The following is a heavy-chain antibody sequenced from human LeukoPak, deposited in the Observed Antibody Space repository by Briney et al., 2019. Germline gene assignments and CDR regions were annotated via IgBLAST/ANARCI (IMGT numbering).Heavy chain of an antibody. Sequence: ASVKVSCKASGYTFTGYYMHWVRQAPGQGLEWMGRINPNSGGTNYAQKFQGRVTMTRDTSISTAYMELSRLRSDDTAVYYCARGGYSYGYGFDYWGQGTLVTVSS. V-gene: IGHV1-2*06. J-gene: IGHJ4*02. D-gene: IGHD5-18*01. CDR1: GYTFTGYY. CDR2: INPNSGGT. CDR3: ARGGYSYGYGFDY.